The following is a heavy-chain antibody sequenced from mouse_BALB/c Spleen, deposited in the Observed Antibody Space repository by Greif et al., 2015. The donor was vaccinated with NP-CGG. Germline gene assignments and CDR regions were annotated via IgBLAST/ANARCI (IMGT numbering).Heavy chain of an antibody. V-gene: IGHV5-9-3*01. J-gene: IGHJ2*01. CDR3: ARQASYYRSSYYFDY. CDR2: ISSGGSYT. D-gene: IGHD2-14*01. CDR1: GFTFSSYA. Sequence: EVQGVESGGGLVKPGGSLKLSCAASGFTFSSYAMSWVRQTPEKRLEWVATISSGGSYTYYPGSVKGRFTISRDNAKNTLYLQMCSLRSEDTAMYYCARQASYYRSSYYFDYWGQGTTLTVSS.